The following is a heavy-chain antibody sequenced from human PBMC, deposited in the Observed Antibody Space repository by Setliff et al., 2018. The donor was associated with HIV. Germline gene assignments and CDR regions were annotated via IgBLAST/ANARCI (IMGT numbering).Heavy chain of an antibody. J-gene: IGHJ4*02. D-gene: IGHD1-26*01. CDR3: TTDLGSGRFSWNNN. V-gene: IGHV3-7*03. CDR1: GFTFSTYW. CDR2: IDQDGSEK. Sequence: PGGSLRLSCAASGFTFSTYWMIWVRQAPGKGLEWVANIDQDGSEKNYVDCVKGRFTISRDNAENSLYLQMNSLKTEDTAIYYCTTDLGSGRFSWNNNWGQGTLVTVSS.